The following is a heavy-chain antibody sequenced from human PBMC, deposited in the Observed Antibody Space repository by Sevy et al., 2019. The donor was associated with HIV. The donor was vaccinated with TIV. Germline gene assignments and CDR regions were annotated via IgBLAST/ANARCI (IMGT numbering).Heavy chain of an antibody. CDR3: XXXXXXXXXXXXXXXXXYYAMDV. V-gene: IGHV3-9*01. CDR2: ISWNSNSI. Sequence: GGSLRLSCAASGFTFDDYAMHWVRQVPGKGLEWVSGISWNSNSIGYVDSVKGRVTISRDNAKKSLYLQMNSLRTEDXXXXXXXXXXXXXXXXXXXXXXXYYAMDVWGQGTTVTVSS. CDR1: GFTFDDYA. J-gene: IGHJ6*02.